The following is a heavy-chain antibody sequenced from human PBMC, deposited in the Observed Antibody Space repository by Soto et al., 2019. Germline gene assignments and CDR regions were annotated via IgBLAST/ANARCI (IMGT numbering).Heavy chain of an antibody. CDR3: ARDLRGPHPNWFDP. D-gene: IGHD3-10*01. V-gene: IGHV3-11*06. CDR2: IRSSSSYT. CDR1: GFTFSDYY. J-gene: IGHJ5*02. Sequence: GGSLRLSCAASGFTFSDYYMSWIRQAPGKGLEWFSSIRSSSSYTNYAGSVKGRFTISRDNAKNSLYLQMNSLRAEETAVYYCARDLRGPHPNWFDPWGPGTLVTVSS.